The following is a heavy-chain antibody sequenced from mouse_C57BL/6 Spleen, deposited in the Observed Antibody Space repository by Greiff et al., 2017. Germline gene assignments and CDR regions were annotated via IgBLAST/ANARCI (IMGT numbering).Heavy chain of an antibody. CDR1: GFNIKDYY. V-gene: IGHV14-1*01. Sequence: EVQLQQSGAELVRPGASVKLSCTASGFNIKDYYMHWVKQRPEQGLEWIGRIDPEDGDTEYAPKFQGKATMTADTSSNTAYLQLSSLTSKDTAVYYCATRVLRSREDYWGQGTTLTVSS. D-gene: IGHD1-1*01. CDR3: ATRVLRSREDY. J-gene: IGHJ2*01. CDR2: IDPEDGDT.